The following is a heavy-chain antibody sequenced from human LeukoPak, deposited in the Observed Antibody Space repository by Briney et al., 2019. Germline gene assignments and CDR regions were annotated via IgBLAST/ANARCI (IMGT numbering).Heavy chain of an antibody. V-gene: IGHV3-66*01. CDR3: ARNLLGWNLDY. CDR2: IYSGGST. CDR1: GFTVSSNY. Sequence: GGSLRLSCAASGFTVSSNYMSWVRQAPGKGLEWVSVIYSGGSTYYADSVKGRFTISRDNSKNTLYLQMNSLRAEDTAVYYCARNLLGWNLDYWGQGTLVTVSS. J-gene: IGHJ4*02. D-gene: IGHD1-1*01.